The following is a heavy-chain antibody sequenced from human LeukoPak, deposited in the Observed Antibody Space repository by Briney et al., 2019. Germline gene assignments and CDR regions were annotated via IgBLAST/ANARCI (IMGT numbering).Heavy chain of an antibody. D-gene: IGHD1-26*01. J-gene: IGHJ6*02. CDR1: GYTFTSYD. CDR3: ARVGIGHYGMDV. V-gene: IGHV1-8*01. Sequence: GASVKVSCKASGYTFTSYDINWVRQATGQGLEWMGWMNPNSGNTGYAQKFQGRVTMTRNTSISTAYMELSGLRSEDTAVYYCARVGIGHYGMDVWGQGTTVTVSS. CDR2: MNPNSGNT.